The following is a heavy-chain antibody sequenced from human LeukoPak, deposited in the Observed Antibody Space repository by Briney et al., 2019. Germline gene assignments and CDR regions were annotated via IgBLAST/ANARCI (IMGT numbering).Heavy chain of an antibody. D-gene: IGHD1-1*01. CDR1: GFTVSSNF. V-gene: IGHV3-66*01. J-gene: IGHJ4*02. CDR3: ARKYTSGLD. Sequence: GGSLRLSCAASGFTVSSNFMSWVRQAPGQGLELVSVIYSGGNTYYADSVRGRFTIFRDNSKNTLYLQMNSLRAEDTAMYYCARKYTSGLDWGQGTLVTVSS. CDR2: IYSGGNT.